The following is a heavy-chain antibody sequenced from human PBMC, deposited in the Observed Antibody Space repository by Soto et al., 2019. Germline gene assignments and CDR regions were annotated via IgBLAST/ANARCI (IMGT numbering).Heavy chain of an antibody. CDR3: ARHRFTSGSDYFDY. Sequence: ASVKVSCKTSGYTFTDYNLHWVRQAPGQGLEWMGSINPRNGDAVSPQKFQARVTMTRDASTTTAYMELIRLTSPDTAVYYCARHRFTSGSDYFDYWGQGNVVTV. J-gene: IGHJ4*02. V-gene: IGHV1-2*02. D-gene: IGHD1-1*01. CDR2: INPRNGDA. CDR1: GYTFTDYN.